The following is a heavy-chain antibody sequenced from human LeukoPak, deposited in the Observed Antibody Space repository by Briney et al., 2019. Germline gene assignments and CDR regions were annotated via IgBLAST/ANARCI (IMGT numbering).Heavy chain of an antibody. Sequence: GGSLRLSCAASGFTFSDYYMSWIRQAPGKGLEWVSYISSSGSTIYYADSVKGRFTISRDDAKNSLYLQMNSLRAEDTAEYYCAREHIVVVTAIPYFDYWGQGTLVTVSS. CDR2: ISSSGSTI. D-gene: IGHD2-21*02. J-gene: IGHJ4*02. CDR3: AREHIVVVTAIPYFDY. V-gene: IGHV3-11*01. CDR1: GFTFSDYY.